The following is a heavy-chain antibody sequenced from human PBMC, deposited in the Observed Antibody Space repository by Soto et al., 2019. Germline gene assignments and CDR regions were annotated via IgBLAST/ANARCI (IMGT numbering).Heavy chain of an antibody. CDR3: ARNRDYAIHY. J-gene: IGHJ4*02. V-gene: IGHV3-7*01. CDR1: GFTFSNYW. Sequence: GGSLRLSCAASGFTFSNYWMSWVRQAPGKGLEWVAIIKQDGSDKYYVDSVKGRFTISRDNAKNSLYLQMNSLRTEDAAVYYCARNRDYAIHYSGRATLVTVSS. D-gene: IGHD4-17*01. CDR2: IKQDGSDK.